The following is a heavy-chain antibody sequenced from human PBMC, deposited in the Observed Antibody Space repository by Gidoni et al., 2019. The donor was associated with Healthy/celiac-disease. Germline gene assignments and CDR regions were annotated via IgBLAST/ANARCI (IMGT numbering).Heavy chain of an antibody. V-gene: IGHV3-73*02. Sequence: EVQLVESGGGLVQPGGSLNLSCAASGFPFGGSAMHWGRQASGKGLEWVGRIRSKANSYATAYAASVKGRFTISRDDSKNTAYLQMNSLKTEDTAVYYCTSSGWYPDYWGQGTLVTVSS. CDR1: GFPFGGSA. J-gene: IGHJ4*02. D-gene: IGHD6-19*01. CDR3: TSSGWYPDY. CDR2: IRSKANSYAT.